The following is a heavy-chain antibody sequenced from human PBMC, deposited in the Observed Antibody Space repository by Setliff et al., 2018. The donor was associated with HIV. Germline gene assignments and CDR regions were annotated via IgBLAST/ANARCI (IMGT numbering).Heavy chain of an antibody. CDR3: ARPTTGLGGGAAFDI. D-gene: IGHD2-8*01. CDR2: VHFGGHT. CDR1: GDSIPSSSYY. V-gene: IGHV4-39*01. Sequence: PSETLSLTCTVSGDSIPSSSYYWGWIRQAPGKGLEWIGNVHFGGHTFYNPSLKNRVTIHVATSKRQFSLRLNSVTAADTAIYYCARPTTGLGGGAAFDIWGQGTMVTVSS. J-gene: IGHJ3*02.